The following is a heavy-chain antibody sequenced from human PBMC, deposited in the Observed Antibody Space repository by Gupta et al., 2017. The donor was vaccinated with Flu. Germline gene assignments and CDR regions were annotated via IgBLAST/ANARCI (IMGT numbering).Heavy chain of an antibody. CDR3: ARVTFGVPAAKGWFDP. Sequence: QLLLQESGPGLVKASETLSLTRTVSGDSIRGSTYFWGWIRQPPGKGLEWIGNIFESGSTYYNPSLRSRITISVDTSKNQFSLRLTSVAAADAAVYYCARVTFGVPAAKGWFDPWGQGTLVTVSS. CDR1: GDSIRGSTYF. J-gene: IGHJ5*02. CDR2: IFESGST. V-gene: IGHV4-39*01. D-gene: IGHD2-2*01.